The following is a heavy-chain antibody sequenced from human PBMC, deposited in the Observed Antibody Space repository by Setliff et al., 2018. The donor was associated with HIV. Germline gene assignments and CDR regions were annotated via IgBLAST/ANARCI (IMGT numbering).Heavy chain of an antibody. D-gene: IGHD6-19*01. Sequence: GASVKVSCKASGYTFTEYHMHWVRQAPGQGLEWIGSINPNTGGTNYAQKFQGRVTVTRDSPTRTAYMELKRLKSDDTAVYFCARDNRFDYNSGWPLDYWGQGTLVTVSS. J-gene: IGHJ4*02. CDR3: ARDNRFDYNSGWPLDY. CDR2: INPNTGGT. V-gene: IGHV1-2*02. CDR1: GYTFTEYH.